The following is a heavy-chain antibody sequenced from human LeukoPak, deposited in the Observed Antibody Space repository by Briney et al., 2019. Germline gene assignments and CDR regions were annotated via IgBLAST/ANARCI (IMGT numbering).Heavy chain of an antibody. J-gene: IGHJ4*02. V-gene: IGHV4-38-2*02. CDR2: IYQSGST. CDR3: ARSEINDYSKY. D-gene: IGHD4-11*01. CDR1: GDSISNYY. Sequence: SETLSLTCNVSGDSISNYYWNWVRQAPGKGLEWMGSIYQSGSTYDNLSLKSRVTLSVDTSSNQFSLRLTSVTAADTAVYYCARSEINDYSKYWGQGILVIVSS.